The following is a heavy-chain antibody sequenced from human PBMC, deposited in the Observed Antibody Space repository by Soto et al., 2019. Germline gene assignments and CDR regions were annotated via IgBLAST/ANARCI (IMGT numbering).Heavy chain of an antibody. Sequence: PVGSLRLSCISSEFTFISSFMGCVRHAPGKWLEWVANINQDGSGTYYVDSVKGRFTISRDNAKNSLYLQMNSLRAEDTAVYYCARYFRGSGRYFFEHWGQGTLVTVSS. CDR2: INQDGSGT. D-gene: IGHD6-19*01. CDR3: ARYFRGSGRYFFEH. J-gene: IGHJ4*02. CDR1: EFTFISSF. V-gene: IGHV3-7*03.